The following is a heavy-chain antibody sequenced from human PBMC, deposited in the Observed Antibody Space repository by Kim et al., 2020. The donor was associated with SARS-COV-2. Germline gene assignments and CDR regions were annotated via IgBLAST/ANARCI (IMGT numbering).Heavy chain of an antibody. CDR2: ISSSGSTI. CDR3: ARGDYYDSGTWHYYYGMDV. J-gene: IGHJ6*02. D-gene: IGHD3-10*01. CDR1: GFTFSDYY. V-gene: IGHV3-11*04. Sequence: GGSLRLSCAASGFTFSDYYMSWIRQAPGKGLEWVSYISSSGSTIYYADSVKGRFTVSRDNAKNSLYLQMNSLRAEDTAVYYCARGDYYDSGTWHYYYGMDVWGQGTTVTVSS.